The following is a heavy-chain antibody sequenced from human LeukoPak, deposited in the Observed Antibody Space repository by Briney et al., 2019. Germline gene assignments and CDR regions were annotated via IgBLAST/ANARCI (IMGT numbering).Heavy chain of an antibody. CDR2: IYTSGST. CDR3: ARHGSGVLAGPYYFDY. D-gene: IGHD6-19*01. Sequence: SETLSLTCTVSGGSISSYYWSWIRQPAGKGLEWIGRIYTSGSTNYNPSLKSRVTMSVDTSKNQFSLKLSSVTAADTAVYYCARHGSGVLAGPYYFDYWGQGTLVTVSS. CDR1: GGSISSYY. V-gene: IGHV4-4*07. J-gene: IGHJ4*02.